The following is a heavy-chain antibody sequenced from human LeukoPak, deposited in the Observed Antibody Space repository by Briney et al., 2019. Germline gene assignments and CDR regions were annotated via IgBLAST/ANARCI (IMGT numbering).Heavy chain of an antibody. CDR1: GFTFSSYG. D-gene: IGHD3-3*01. Sequence: GGSLRPSCAASGFTFSSYGMYWVRQAPGKGLEWVAVISYDGSNKYYADSVKGRFTISRDNSKNTLYLQMNSLRAEDTAVYYCAKDRDYDFWSGYRNLYGMDVWGQGTTVTVSS. CDR3: AKDRDYDFWSGYRNLYGMDV. CDR2: ISYDGSNK. V-gene: IGHV3-30*18. J-gene: IGHJ6*02.